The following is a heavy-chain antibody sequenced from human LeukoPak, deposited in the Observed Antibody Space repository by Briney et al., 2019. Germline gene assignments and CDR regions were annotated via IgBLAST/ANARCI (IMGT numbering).Heavy chain of an antibody. CDR2: ISGSGGST. CDR3: ASSGVEMATLEETDY. CDR1: GFTFSSYA. D-gene: IGHD6-19*01. J-gene: IGHJ4*02. Sequence: GGSLRLSCAASGFTFSSYAMSWVRQAPGKGLEWASAISGSGGSTYYADSVKGRFTISRDNSKNTLYLQMNSLRAEDTAVYYCASSGVEMATLEETDYWGQGTLVTVSS. V-gene: IGHV3-23*01.